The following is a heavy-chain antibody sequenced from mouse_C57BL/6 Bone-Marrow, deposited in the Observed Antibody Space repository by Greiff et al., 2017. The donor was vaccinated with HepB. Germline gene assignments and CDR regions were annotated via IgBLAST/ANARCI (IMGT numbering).Heavy chain of an antibody. V-gene: IGHV5-17*01. CDR1: GFTFSDYG. D-gene: IGHD2-1*01. CDR2: ISSGSSTI. Sequence: EVKVVESGGGLVKPGGSLKLSCAASGFTFSDYGMHWVRQAPEKGLEWVAYISSGSSTIYYADTVKGRFTISRDNAKNTLFLQMTSLRSEDTAMYYCARRNYGNLTGTYYFDYWGQGTTLTVSS. J-gene: IGHJ2*01. CDR3: ARRNYGNLTGTYYFDY.